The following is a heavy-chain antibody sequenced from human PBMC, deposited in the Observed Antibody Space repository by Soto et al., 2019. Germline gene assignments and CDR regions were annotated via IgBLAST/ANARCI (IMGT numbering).Heavy chain of an antibody. V-gene: IGHV4-34*01. CDR2: INHSGST. CDR1: GGSFSGYY. CDR3: ARWLGYCSGGSCWGFDY. Sequence: SETLSLTCAVYGGSFSGYYWSWIRQPPGKGLEWIGEINHSGSTNYNPSLKSRVTISVDTSKNQFSLKLSSVTAADTAVYYCARWLGYCSGGSCWGFDYWGQGTLVTVSS. D-gene: IGHD2-15*01. J-gene: IGHJ4*02.